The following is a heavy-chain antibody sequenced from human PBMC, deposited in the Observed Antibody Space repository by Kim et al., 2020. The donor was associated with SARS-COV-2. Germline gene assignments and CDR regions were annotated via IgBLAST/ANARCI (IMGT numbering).Heavy chain of an antibody. V-gene: IGHV3-23*01. Sequence: ADSVKGRFTISRDNSKNTLYLQMNSLRAEDTAVYYCAKVLATVVTAGDYWGQGTLVTVSS. D-gene: IGHD4-17*01. CDR3: AKVLATVVTAGDY. J-gene: IGHJ4*02.